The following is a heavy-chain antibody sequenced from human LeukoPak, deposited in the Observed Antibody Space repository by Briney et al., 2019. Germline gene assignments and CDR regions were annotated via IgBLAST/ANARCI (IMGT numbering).Heavy chain of an antibody. CDR1: GYILSSYY. D-gene: IGHD2-21*02. CDR3: ARTYCGGDCNNRYFDY. CDR2: INPSGGRT. J-gene: IGHJ4*02. Sequence: ASVTVSFKASGYILSSYYMHWVRQAPGQGLEWMGIINPSGGRTDYAQKFQGRVTMTRHTSTSTVYMELNSLRSEDTALYYCARTYCGGDCNNRYFDYWGQGTLVTVSS. V-gene: IGHV1-46*01.